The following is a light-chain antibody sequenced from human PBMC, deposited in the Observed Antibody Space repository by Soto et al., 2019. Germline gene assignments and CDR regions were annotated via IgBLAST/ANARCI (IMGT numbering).Light chain of an antibody. CDR3: TAYVGNDIWV. J-gene: IGLJ3*02. V-gene: IGLV2-8*01. CDR2: EVT. CDR1: SSDVGAYKY. Sequence: QSALTQPPSASGSPGQSVTISCTGTSSDVGAYKYVSWYQQYPGKAPKLMIYEVTKRPSWVPDRFSGSNSGNTASLTVSGLQAEYEADYYCTAYVGNDIWVFGGGTKVTVL.